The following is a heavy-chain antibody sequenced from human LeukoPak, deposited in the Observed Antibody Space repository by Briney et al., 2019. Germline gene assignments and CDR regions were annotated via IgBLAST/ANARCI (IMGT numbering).Heavy chain of an antibody. V-gene: IGHV1-2*06. CDR3: VPRGDGGFDY. Sequence: GASVKVSCKASGYTFTGYYMHWVRQAPGQGLEWMGRMNPNSGDTNYAQKFQGRVTMTRDTSINTAYMELSSLRSDDTAVYYCVPRGDGGFDYWGQGTLVIVSS. D-gene: IGHD3-16*01. CDR1: GYTFTGYY. CDR2: MNPNSGDT. J-gene: IGHJ4*02.